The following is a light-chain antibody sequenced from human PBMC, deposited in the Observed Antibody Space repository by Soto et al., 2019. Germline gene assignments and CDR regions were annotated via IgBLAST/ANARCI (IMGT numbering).Light chain of an antibody. CDR3: SSYTSSSTRV. Sequence: QSALTQPASVSGSPGQSITISCTGTSGDIGGYNYVSWYQQHPGKAPKLMIYGVSDRPSGVSTRFSGSRSGNTASLTISGLQAEDEADYYCSSYTSSSTRVFGGGTKLTVL. CDR2: GVS. J-gene: IGLJ2*01. V-gene: IGLV2-14*01. CDR1: SGDIGGYNY.